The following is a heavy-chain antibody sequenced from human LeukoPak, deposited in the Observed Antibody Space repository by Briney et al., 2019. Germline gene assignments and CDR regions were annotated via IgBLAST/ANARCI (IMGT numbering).Heavy chain of an antibody. V-gene: IGHV1-69*05. J-gene: IGHJ3*02. D-gene: IGHD3-9*01. CDR3: AREARYCDNTNCYPAFEM. CDR1: GGTFSNHA. CDR2: TTPIFGSA. Sequence: SVRVSCKASGGTFSNHAVSWVRQAPGEGVEWMGGTTPIFGSANYAQKFQCRVTIATDESTSAAYMELRSLTSADTAVYYCAREARYCDNTNCYPAFEMWGQGTMVTVSS.